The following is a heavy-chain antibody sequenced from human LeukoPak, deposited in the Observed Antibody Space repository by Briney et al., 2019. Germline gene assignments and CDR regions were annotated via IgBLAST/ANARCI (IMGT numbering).Heavy chain of an antibody. CDR2: ISAYNGDT. CDR3: ARTEELGGFDY. Sequence: GASVTVSFKASGYTFTIYGISWVRQAPGQGREWMGWISAYNGDTNYAQKLQGRVTMTTDTSTSTAYMELRSLRSDDTAVYYCARTEELGGFDYWGQGTLVTVSS. CDR1: GYTFTIYG. V-gene: IGHV1-18*01. J-gene: IGHJ4*02. D-gene: IGHD1-26*01.